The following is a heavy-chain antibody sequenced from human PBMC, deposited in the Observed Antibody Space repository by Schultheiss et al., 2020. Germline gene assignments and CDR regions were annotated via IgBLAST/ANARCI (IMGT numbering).Heavy chain of an antibody. V-gene: IGHV3-23*01. CDR3: TKRRSSGTDWDAFDV. J-gene: IGHJ3*01. D-gene: IGHD1-26*01. CDR1: GFTLSNFG. Sequence: SCVASGFTLSNFGMQWVRQTAGKGLEWVSAIVGSDSGTHYADSVKGRFTMSRDTSKNTIHLQMNSLRPEDTAIYYCTKRRSSGTDWDAFDVWGQGTMVTVSS. CDR2: IVGSDSGT.